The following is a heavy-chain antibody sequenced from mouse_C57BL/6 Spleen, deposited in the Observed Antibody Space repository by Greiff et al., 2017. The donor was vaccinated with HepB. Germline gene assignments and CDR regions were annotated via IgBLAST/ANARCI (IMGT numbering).Heavy chain of an antibody. J-gene: IGHJ2*01. CDR2: IDPSDSYT. V-gene: IGHV1-59*01. CDR3: ARPNPYFGY. CDR1: GYTFTSYW. Sequence: QVQLQQPGAELVRPGTSVKLSCKASGYTFTSYWMHWVKQRPGQGLEWIGVIDPSDSYTNYNQKFKGKATLTVDTSSSTAYMQLSSLTSEDSAVYYCARPNPYFGYWGQGTTLAVAS.